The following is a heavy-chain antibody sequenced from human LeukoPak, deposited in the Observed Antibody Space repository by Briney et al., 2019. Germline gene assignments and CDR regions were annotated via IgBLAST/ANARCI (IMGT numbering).Heavy chain of an antibody. CDR1: GFTFSSYS. CDR2: ISSSSSYI. Sequence: PGGSLRLSCAASGFTFSSYSMNWVRQAPGKGVEWVLSISSSSSYIYYADSVKGRFTISRDNAKNSLYLQMNSLRAEDTAVYYCAREGIAVSKFDYWGQGTLVTVSS. D-gene: IGHD6-19*01. J-gene: IGHJ4*02. CDR3: AREGIAVSKFDY. V-gene: IGHV3-21*01.